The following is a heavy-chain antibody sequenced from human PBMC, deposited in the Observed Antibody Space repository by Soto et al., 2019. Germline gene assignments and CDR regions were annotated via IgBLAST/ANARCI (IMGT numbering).Heavy chain of an antibody. V-gene: IGHV3-21*01. CDR3: ARAPKWLRPFDY. CDR2: ISSSSSYI. D-gene: IGHD5-12*01. CDR1: GFTFSSYS. J-gene: IGHJ4*02. Sequence: GGSLRLSCAASGFTFSSYSMNWVRQAPGKGLEWVSSISSSSSYIYYADSVKGRFTISRDNAKNSLYLQMNSLRAEDTAVYYCARAPKWLRPFDYWGQGTLGTVAS.